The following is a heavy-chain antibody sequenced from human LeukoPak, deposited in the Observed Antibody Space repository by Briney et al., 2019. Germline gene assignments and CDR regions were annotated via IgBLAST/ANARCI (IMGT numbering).Heavy chain of an antibody. CDR2: IYPGDSDT. V-gene: IGHV5-51*01. D-gene: IGHD3-22*01. Sequence: GESLKISCKGSGYSFTSYWIGWVRQMPGKGLEWMGIIYPGDSDTTYSPSFRGQVTISADKSISTASLQWSSLKASDTAMYYCARLRDYDRYFDRWGRGTLVTVSS. CDR1: GYSFTSYW. CDR3: ARLRDYDRYFDR. J-gene: IGHJ2*01.